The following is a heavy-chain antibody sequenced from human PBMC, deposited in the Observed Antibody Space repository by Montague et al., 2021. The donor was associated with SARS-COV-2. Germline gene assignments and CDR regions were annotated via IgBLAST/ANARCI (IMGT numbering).Heavy chain of an antibody. Sequence: SETLSLTCTVSGGSISSSSYYWGWIRQPTGKGPVWIGSLYYSGTTFYNPSLRSRVTMSVDTYKNQFSLRVSSVTAADTALFYCAREDAGYWYFALRGRGTLVPRPS. CDR3: AREDAGYWYFAL. D-gene: IGHD6-13*01. V-gene: IGHV4-39*02. CDR1: GGSISSSSYY. J-gene: IGHJ2*01. CDR2: LYYSGTT.